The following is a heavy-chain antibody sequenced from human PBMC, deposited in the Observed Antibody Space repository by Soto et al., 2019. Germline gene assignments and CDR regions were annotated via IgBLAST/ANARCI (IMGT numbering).Heavy chain of an antibody. CDR2: IYYSGST. D-gene: IGHD6-13*01. J-gene: IGHJ6*03. CDR3: ARLPIAAAPRGYYYYYMDV. V-gene: IGHV4-39*01. CDR1: GGSISSSSYY. Sequence: SETLSLTCTVSGGSISSSSYYWGWIRQPPGKGLEWIGSIYYSGSTYYNPSLKSRVTISVDTSKNQFSLKLSSVTAADTAVYYCARLPIAAAPRGYYYYYMDVWGKGTTVTVSS.